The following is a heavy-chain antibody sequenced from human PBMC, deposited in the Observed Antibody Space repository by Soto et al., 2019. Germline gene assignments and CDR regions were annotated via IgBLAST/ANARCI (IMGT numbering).Heavy chain of an antibody. D-gene: IGHD1-26*01. CDR3: ARGRSHEWELLVQYFDY. Sequence: PSDTLSLTCTVSGGSVSNSYWGWIRQPPGKGLEWVAYVYYSGSTNYNPSLGSRVTISVDKSKNQFSLKMTSVTGADTAVYYCARGRSHEWELLVQYFDYWGQGTLVTASS. J-gene: IGHJ4*02. CDR1: GGSVSNSY. CDR2: VYYSGST. V-gene: IGHV4-59*02.